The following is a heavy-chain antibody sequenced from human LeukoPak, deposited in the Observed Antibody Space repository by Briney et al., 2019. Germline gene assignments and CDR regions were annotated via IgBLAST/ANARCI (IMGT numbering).Heavy chain of an antibody. D-gene: IGHD2-2*01. CDR2: INPGDSDT. V-gene: IGHV5-51*01. J-gene: IGHJ5*02. CDR3: ARQYYCSSTSCHPNWFDP. CDR1: GYRFTSYW. Sequence: GGSLEISFKGSGYRFTSYWIGWVRPMPGKGLEWMGIINPGDSDTRYSPSFQGQVTISADKSISTAYLQWSSLKASDTAMYYCARQYYCSSTSCHPNWFDPWGQGTLVTVSS.